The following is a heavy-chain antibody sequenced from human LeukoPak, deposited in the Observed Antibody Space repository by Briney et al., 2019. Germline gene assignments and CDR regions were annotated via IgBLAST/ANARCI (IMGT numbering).Heavy chain of an antibody. CDR3: ARVDCSSTSCYAHGNWFDP. CDR2: IYPGDSDT. V-gene: IGHV5-51*01. Sequence: WESLKISCKGSGYSFTSYWIGWVRQMPGKGLGWMGIIYPGDSDTRYSPSFQGQVTISADKSISTAYLQWSSLKASDTAMYYCARVDCSSTSCYAHGNWFDPWGQGTLVTVSS. J-gene: IGHJ5*02. D-gene: IGHD2-2*01. CDR1: GYSFTSYW.